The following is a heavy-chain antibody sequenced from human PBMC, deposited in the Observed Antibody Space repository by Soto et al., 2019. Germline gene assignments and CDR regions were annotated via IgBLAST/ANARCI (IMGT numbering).Heavy chain of an antibody. Sequence: QVQLVESGGGVVQPGRSLRLSCAASGFTFSSYGMHWVRQAPGKGLEWVAVISYDGSNKYYADSVKGRFTISRDNSKNTLYLQMNSRRAEDTAVYYCAKSVDYYYGMDVWGQGTTVTVSS. V-gene: IGHV3-30*18. CDR3: AKSVDYYYGMDV. J-gene: IGHJ6*02. CDR1: GFTFSSYG. CDR2: ISYDGSNK.